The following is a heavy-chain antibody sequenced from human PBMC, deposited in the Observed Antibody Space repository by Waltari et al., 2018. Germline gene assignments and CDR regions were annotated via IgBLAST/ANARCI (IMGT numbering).Heavy chain of an antibody. J-gene: IGHJ3*01. D-gene: IGHD5-12*01. Sequence: QLQLQESGPGLGKPSETLSLTCIVSGASLTSNRHFWAWIRQPPGQGLEWIGTMSYNGATYSSPSLKSRVTVSRDTSKNHLSLKLGSVTAADTAIYYCATYIGASIGTAAFDVWGQGTMVTVSS. CDR1: GASLTSNRHF. V-gene: IGHV4-39*02. CDR3: ATYIGASIGTAAFDV. CDR2: MSYNGAT.